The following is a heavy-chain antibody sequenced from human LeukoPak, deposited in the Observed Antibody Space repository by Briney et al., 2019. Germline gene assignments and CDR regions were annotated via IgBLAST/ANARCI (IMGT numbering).Heavy chain of an antibody. D-gene: IGHD3-16*02. CDR2: ISSNGGST. CDR3: ARPPGSYGYY. CDR1: GYTFSSYV. Sequence: GGSLRLSCSASGYTFSSYVMHWVRQAPGKGLEYVSAISSNGGSTYYADSVKGRFTISRDNSKNTLYLQMSSLRAEDTAVYYCARPPGSYGYYWGQGTLVTVSS. V-gene: IGHV3-64D*06. J-gene: IGHJ4*02.